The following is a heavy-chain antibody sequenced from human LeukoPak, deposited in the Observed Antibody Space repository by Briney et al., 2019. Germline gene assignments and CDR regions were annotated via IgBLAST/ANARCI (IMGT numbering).Heavy chain of an antibody. Sequence: GASVKVSCKASGGTFSSYAISWVRQAPGQGLEWMGGIIPIFGTANYAQKFQGRVTMTRDTSTSTVYMELSSLRSEDTAVYYCARERAIVVVPAAIGRFDPWGQGTLVTVSS. CDR3: ARERAIVVVPAAIGRFDP. CDR2: IIPIFGTA. J-gene: IGHJ5*02. V-gene: IGHV1-69*05. D-gene: IGHD2-2*01. CDR1: GGTFSSYA.